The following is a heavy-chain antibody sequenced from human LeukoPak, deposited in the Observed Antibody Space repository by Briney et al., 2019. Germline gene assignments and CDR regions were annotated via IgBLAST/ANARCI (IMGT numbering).Heavy chain of an antibody. CDR3: ARSSGVGATTGAFDI. Sequence: GGSLRLSCAASGFTFDDYAMHWVRQAPGKCLEWVSGISWNSGSIGYADSVKGRFTISRDNSKNTLYLQMGSLRAEDMAVYYCARSSGVGATTGAFDIWGQGTMVTVSS. CDR2: ISWNSGSI. J-gene: IGHJ3*02. CDR1: GFTFDDYA. V-gene: IGHV3-9*03. D-gene: IGHD1-26*01.